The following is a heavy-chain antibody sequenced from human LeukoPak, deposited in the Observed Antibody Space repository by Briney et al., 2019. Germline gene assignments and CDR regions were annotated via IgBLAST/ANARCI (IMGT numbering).Heavy chain of an antibody. D-gene: IGHD5-24*01. CDR3: ARREPTNADAFDI. J-gene: IGHJ3*02. CDR2: IYPGDSDT. Sequence: GESLQISCKGSGYSFTFYWIGWVRQLPGKGLEWMGIIYPGDSDTRYSPSFQGQVTISADKSINTAYLQWSSLKASDTAIYYCARREPTNADAFDIWGQGTVVTTSS. V-gene: IGHV5-51*01. CDR1: GYSFTFYW.